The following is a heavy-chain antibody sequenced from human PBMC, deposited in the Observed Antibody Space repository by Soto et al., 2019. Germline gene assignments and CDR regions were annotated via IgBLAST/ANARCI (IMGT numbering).Heavy chain of an antibody. CDR2: INQDGSEI. Sequence: EVQLVESGGGLVQPGGSLRLSCVVSGLAFSSYWMNWVRQAPGKGLEWVANINQDGSEIYYVDSVKGRFTISRDNAKKSLYRQINRLRAEDRAGYYCARPARECNRPGCANWGQGTLVTVSS. J-gene: IGHJ4*02. CDR1: GLAFSSYW. CDR3: ARPARECNRPGCAN. V-gene: IGHV3-7*01. D-gene: IGHD6-6*01.